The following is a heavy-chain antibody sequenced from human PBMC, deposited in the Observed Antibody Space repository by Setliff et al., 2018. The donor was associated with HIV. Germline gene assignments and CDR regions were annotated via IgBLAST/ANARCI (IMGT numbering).Heavy chain of an antibody. V-gene: IGHV4-39*01. CDR1: GGSISSSSYY. Sequence: ASETLSLTCTVSGGSISSSSYYWGWIRQPPGKGLEWIGSIYYSGSTYYNPSLKSRVTISEDTSKNQFSLKLTSVTAADTAVYYCARHRYSSIWYGGDYWGQGTLVTVSS. CDR2: IYYSGST. J-gene: IGHJ4*02. CDR3: ARHRYSSIWYGGDY. D-gene: IGHD6-13*01.